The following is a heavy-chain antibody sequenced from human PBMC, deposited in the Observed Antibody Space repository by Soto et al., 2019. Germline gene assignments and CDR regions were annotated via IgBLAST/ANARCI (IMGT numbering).Heavy chain of an antibody. CDR2: IVPIVDTS. V-gene: IGHV1-69*12. J-gene: IGHJ4*02. Sequence: QVQLVQSGAEVRQPASSVKVSCKTSGGTFSSYAISWVRRAPGQGLGWMGGIVPIVDTSTYAQKFQGRVTITADESTSTVYMELSSLRSDDTAVYYCVRVVAIPGYPDNWGQGTLVTVSS. CDR3: VRVVAIPGYPDN. D-gene: IGHD5-12*01. CDR1: GGTFSSYA.